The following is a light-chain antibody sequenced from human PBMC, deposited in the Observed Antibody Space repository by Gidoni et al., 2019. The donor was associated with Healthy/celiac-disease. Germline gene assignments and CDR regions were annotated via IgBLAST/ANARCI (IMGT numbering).Light chain of an antibody. J-gene: IGLJ2*01. CDR3: SSYAGSNNLV. CDR1: SSDVGGYNY. Sequence: QSALTQPPSASGSPGQSVTISCTVTSSDVGGYNYVSWYQQHPGKASKLMIYEVSKRPSGVPDRFFGSKSGNTASLTVSGLQAEDEADYYCSSYAGSNNLVFGGGTKLTVL. V-gene: IGLV2-8*01. CDR2: EVS.